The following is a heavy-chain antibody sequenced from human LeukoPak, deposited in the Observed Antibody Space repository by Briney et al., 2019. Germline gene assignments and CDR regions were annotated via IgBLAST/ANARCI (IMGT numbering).Heavy chain of an antibody. V-gene: IGHV4-39*01. CDR2: IYYSGST. D-gene: IGHD4-17*01. CDR3: ARQLTTGLDY. J-gene: IGHJ4*02. Sequence: SETLSLTCTVSGGSISSSSYYWGWIRQPPGKGLEWIGSIYYSGSTYYNPSLKSRVTISVDTSKNQFSLKLSSVTAADTAVYYCARQLTTGLDYWGQGTLVTVSS. CDR1: GGSISSSSYY.